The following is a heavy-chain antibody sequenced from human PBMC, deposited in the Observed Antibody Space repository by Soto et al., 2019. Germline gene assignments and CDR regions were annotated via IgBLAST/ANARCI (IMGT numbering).Heavy chain of an antibody. Sequence: GGSLRLSCAASRFTFSSYWMSWVRQAPGKGLEWVANIKQDGSDKYYVDSVKGRFTISRDNAKNSLYLQMNSLRAEDTAVYYCERAQGGLDYWGQGTLVTVSS. CDR3: ERAQGGLDY. V-gene: IGHV3-7*01. J-gene: IGHJ4*02. D-gene: IGHD1-26*01. CDR1: RFTFSSYW. CDR2: IKQDGSDK.